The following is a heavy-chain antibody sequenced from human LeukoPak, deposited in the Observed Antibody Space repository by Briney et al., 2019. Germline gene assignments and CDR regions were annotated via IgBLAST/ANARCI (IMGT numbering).Heavy chain of an antibody. D-gene: IGHD3-9*01. CDR3: AGARGYFVWSDAFDF. CDR1: GYTFTTYY. Sequence: GASVKVSCKASGYTFTTYYIHWVRQAPGHGLDWMGIINPSGSSTTYSQQFQGRVTMTRDTSISTAYMELSRLRSDDTAVYYCAGARGYFVWSDAFDFWGQGTMVSVSS. V-gene: IGHV1-46*01. J-gene: IGHJ3*01. CDR2: INPSGSST.